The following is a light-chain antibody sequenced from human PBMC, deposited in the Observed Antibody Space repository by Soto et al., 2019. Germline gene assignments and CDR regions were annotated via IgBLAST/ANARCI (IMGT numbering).Light chain of an antibody. CDR3: AAWYDSLDGFYV. CDR1: SSNIGTNT. J-gene: IGLJ1*01. CDR2: NNN. V-gene: IGLV1-44*01. Sequence: QSVLTQPPSASGTPGQRVTISCSGSSSNIGTNTVNWYLQLPGTAPKLLMYNNNQRPSGVPERFSGSKSGTSASLAIGGLQSEDEADYYCAAWYDSLDGFYVFGSGTKVTVL.